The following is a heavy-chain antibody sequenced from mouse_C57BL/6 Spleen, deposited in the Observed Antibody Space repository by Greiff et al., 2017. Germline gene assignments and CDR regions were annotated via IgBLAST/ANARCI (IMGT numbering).Heavy chain of an antibody. CDR1: GYTFTDYY. CDR2: INPNNGGT. CDR3: ARFDSLYYFDY. J-gene: IGHJ2*01. Sequence: VQLQQSGPELVKPGASVKISCKASGYTFTDYYMNWVKQSHGKSLEWIGDINPNNGGTSYNQKFKGKATLTVDKSSSTAYMELRSLTSEDSAVYYCARFDSLYYFDYWGQGTTLTVAS. V-gene: IGHV1-26*01.